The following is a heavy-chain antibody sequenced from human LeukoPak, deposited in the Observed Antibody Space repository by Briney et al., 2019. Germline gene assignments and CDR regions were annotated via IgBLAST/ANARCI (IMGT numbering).Heavy chain of an antibody. Sequence: PSETLSLTCAVYGGSFSGYYWSWIRQPPRRGLEWIGEINHSGSTNYNPSLKSRVTISVDTSKNQFSLKQSSVTAADTDVYFCARLGYCSRTTCSRSAKLDYWGRGTLVTVSS. J-gene: IGHJ4*02. CDR3: ARLGYCSRTTCSRSAKLDY. CDR1: GGSFSGYY. D-gene: IGHD2-2*01. V-gene: IGHV4-34*01. CDR2: INHSGST.